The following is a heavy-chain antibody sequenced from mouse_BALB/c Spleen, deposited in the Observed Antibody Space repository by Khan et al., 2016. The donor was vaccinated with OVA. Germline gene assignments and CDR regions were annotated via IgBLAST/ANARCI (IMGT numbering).Heavy chain of an antibody. CDR3: ARAGRWFDY. Sequence: VQLLEAGPGLVRLSQSLSLTCSVTGYSITSGHYWNWIRQFAGKKPEWMGYMNSGGSFNYNPSLKNRISITRDNSNNQYFLKLNSVTPEDTATYYCARAGRWFDYWGQGTLVTVSA. D-gene: IGHD3-3*01. J-gene: IGHJ3*01. V-gene: IGHV3-6*02. CDR1: GYSITSGHY. CDR2: MNSGGSF.